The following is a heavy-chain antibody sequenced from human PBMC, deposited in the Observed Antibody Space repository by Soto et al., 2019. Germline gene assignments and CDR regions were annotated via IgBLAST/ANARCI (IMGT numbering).Heavy chain of an antibody. Sequence: EVQLVESGGGLVQPGGSLRLSCAASGFTVSSNYMSWVRQAPGKGLEWVSVIYSGGSTYYADSVKGRFTISRDNSKNTLYLQMSSLRAEDTAVYYCASQAARLEVDYWGQGPLVTV. CDR1: GFTVSSNY. V-gene: IGHV3-66*04. J-gene: IGHJ4*02. CDR2: IYSGGST. CDR3: ASQAARLEVDY. D-gene: IGHD6-6*01.